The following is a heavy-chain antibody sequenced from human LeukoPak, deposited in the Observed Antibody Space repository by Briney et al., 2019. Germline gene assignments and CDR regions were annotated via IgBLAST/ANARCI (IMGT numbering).Heavy chain of an antibody. J-gene: IGHJ4*02. V-gene: IGHV3-15*01. Sequence: PGGSLRLSCAGSGFTFSNAWMNWVRQAPGKGLEWVGRIKSDTNGGTTDYAAPVKGRFSISRDDSRNTVYLQINSLETEDTAVYYWSTGGYYFDYWGLGTLVTVSS. CDR2: IKSDTNGGTT. CDR3: STGGYYFDY. CDR1: GFTFSNAW.